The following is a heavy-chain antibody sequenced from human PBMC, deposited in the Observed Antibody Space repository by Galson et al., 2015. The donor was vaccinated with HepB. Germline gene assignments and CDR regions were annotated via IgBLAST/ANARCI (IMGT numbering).Heavy chain of an antibody. D-gene: IGHD6-13*01. V-gene: IGHV6-1*01. CDR3: ARDPGGQQLWYYGMDV. CDR1: GDSVSSNSAA. Sequence: CAISGDSVSSNSAAWNWIRQSPSRGLEWLGRTYYRSKWYNDYAVSVKSRITINPDTSKNQFSLQLNSVTPEDTAVYYCARDPGGQQLWYYGMDVWGQGTTVTVSS. CDR2: TYYRSKWYN. J-gene: IGHJ6*02.